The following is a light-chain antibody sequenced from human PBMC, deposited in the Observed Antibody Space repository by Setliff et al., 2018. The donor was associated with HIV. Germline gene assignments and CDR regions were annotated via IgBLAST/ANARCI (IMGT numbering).Light chain of an antibody. CDR2: DVS. CDR3: SSYTSSGTPYV. CDR1: SSDVGTYNY. Sequence: QSALAQPASVSGSPRQSITISCTVTSSDVGTYNYVSWYQQHPGKAPKLMISDVSNRPSGVSNRFSGSKSGNTASLTISGLQAEDEADYYCSSYTSSGTPYVFGTGTKVTVL. V-gene: IGLV2-14*03. J-gene: IGLJ1*01.